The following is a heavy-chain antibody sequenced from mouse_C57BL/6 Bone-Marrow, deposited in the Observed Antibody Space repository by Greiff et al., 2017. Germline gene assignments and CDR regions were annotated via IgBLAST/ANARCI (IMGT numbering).Heavy chain of an antibody. CDR3: AREGFVTTVVGGYFDY. J-gene: IGHJ2*01. V-gene: IGHV1-81*01. CDR2: IYPRSGNT. D-gene: IGHD1-1*01. Sequence: QVQLQQSGAELARPGASVKLSCKASGYTFTSYGISWVKQRTGQGLEWIGEIYPRSGNTYYNEKFKGKATLTADKSSSTAYMELRSLTSEDSAVYFCAREGFVTTVVGGYFDYWGQGTTLTVSS. CDR1: GYTFTSYG.